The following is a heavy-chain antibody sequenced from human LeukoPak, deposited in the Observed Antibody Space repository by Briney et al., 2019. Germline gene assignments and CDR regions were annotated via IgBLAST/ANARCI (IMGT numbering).Heavy chain of an antibody. J-gene: IGHJ4*02. Sequence: ASVKVSCKASGYTFTSYYMHWVRQAPGQGLEWMGIINPSGGSTSYARKFQGRVTMTRDTSTSTVYMELSSLRSEDTAVYYCARSFCGGDCYHHLDYWGQGTLVTVSS. CDR1: GYTFTSYY. CDR3: ARSFCGGDCYHHLDY. D-gene: IGHD2-21*02. CDR2: INPSGGST. V-gene: IGHV1-46*01.